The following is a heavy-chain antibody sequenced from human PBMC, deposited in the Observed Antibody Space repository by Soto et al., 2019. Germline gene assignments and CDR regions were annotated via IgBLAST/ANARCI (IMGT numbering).Heavy chain of an antibody. D-gene: IGHD3-10*01. Sequence: PSETLSLTCTVSGGSISSYYWSWIRQPPGKGLEWIGYIYYSGSTNYNPSLKSRVTISVDTSKNQFSLKLSSVTAADTAVYYCAMVGAPGSPTPYYYYMDVWGKGTTVTVSS. CDR3: AMVGAPGSPTPYYYYMDV. CDR1: GGSISSYY. V-gene: IGHV4-59*01. J-gene: IGHJ6*03. CDR2: IYYSGST.